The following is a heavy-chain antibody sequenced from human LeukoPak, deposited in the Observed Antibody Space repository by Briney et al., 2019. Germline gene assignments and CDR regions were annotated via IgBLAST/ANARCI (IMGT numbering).Heavy chain of an antibody. Sequence: SETLSLTCTVSGGSISGGDYYWSWIRQPPGKGLEWIGYIHHRGSPYYYNPSLKSRVTMSVDTSKNQFSLKLSSVSAADTVVYFCVRDRSRPNPFFDLWGQGTLVTVSS. D-gene: IGHD6-13*01. CDR3: VRDRSRPNPFFDL. J-gene: IGHJ4*02. CDR1: GGSISGGDYY. CDR2: IHHRGSPY. V-gene: IGHV4-30-4*01.